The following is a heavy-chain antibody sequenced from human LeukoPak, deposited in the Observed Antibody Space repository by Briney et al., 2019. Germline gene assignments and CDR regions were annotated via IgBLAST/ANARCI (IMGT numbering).Heavy chain of an antibody. V-gene: IGHV1-46*01. CDR2: INPTGGST. Sequence: ASVKVSYKASGYTFTSYYMHWVRQAPGQGLEWMGLINPTGGSTGYAQKFQGRVTMTRDMSTSTVYMELSSLRSEDTAVYYCARDPPSPYYDSTKPYYYYYMDVWGKGTTVTVSS. CDR3: ARDPPSPYYDSTKPYYYYYMDV. D-gene: IGHD3-22*01. CDR1: GYTFTSYY. J-gene: IGHJ6*03.